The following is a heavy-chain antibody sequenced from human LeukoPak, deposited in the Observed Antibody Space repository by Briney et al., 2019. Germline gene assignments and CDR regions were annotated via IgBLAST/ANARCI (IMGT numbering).Heavy chain of an antibody. D-gene: IGHD6-13*01. CDR3: ARRGSNSWYDY. CDR2: ISGSGGST. J-gene: IGHJ4*02. V-gene: IGHV3-23*01. CDR1: GFTVSSNY. Sequence: GGSLRLSCAASGFTVSSNYMSWVRQAPGKGLEWVSAISGSGGSTYYADSVKGRCSISRDNSKNTLYLQMSSLRAEDTAVYYCARRGSNSWYDYWGQGTLVTVSS.